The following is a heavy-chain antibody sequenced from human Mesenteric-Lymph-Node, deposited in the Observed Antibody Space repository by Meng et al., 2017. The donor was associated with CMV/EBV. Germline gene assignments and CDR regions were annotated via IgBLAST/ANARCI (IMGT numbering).Heavy chain of an antibody. Sequence: SVTVSGKASGYTFTSDEFNWVRQAPGQGLEGVGWMNPNSDNTGYAQKFQGRVTMTRDTSISTAYMEVSSLRSEDTAVYYCARKGASDYWGQGTLVTVSS. D-gene: IGHD4/OR15-4a*01. J-gene: IGHJ4*02. CDR3: ARKGASDY. CDR2: MNPNSDNT. CDR1: GYTFTSDE. V-gene: IGHV1-8*01.